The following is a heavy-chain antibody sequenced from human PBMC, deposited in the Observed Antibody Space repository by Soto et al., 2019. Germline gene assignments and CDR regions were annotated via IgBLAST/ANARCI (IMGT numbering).Heavy chain of an antibody. J-gene: IGHJ5*02. D-gene: IGHD6-6*01. V-gene: IGHV1-2*02. Sequence: GASVKVSCKASGYTFSAYYMYWVRRAPEQGLEWMGWINPNSGATNYAQKFQGRVTMTRDTSSTTAYMELSKLTSADTAVYYCALRRGGYSSTSDGGFYHSGQGTLVTVSS. CDR1: GYTFSAYY. CDR2: INPNSGAT. CDR3: ALRRGGYSSTSDGGFYH.